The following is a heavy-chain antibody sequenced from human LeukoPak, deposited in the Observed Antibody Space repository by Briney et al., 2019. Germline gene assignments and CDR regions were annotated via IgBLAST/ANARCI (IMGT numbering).Heavy chain of an antibody. D-gene: IGHD7-27*01. CDR3: ALWGGRNY. J-gene: IGHJ4*02. CDR2: IYYSGST. Sequence: SETLSLTCTVSGDSTSSDRYYGGWVRQPPGKGLEWIGNIYYSGSTYYNPSLKSRVTMSVDTSKNQFSLKLSSVTAADTAVYYCALWGGRNYWGQGTLVTVSS. V-gene: IGHV4-39*07. CDR1: GDSTSSDRYY.